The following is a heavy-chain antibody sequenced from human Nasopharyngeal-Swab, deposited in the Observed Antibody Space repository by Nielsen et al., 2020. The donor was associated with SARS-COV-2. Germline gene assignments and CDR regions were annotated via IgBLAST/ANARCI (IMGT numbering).Heavy chain of an antibody. CDR2: ISYDGSNK. D-gene: IGHD2-8*01. J-gene: IGHJ4*02. V-gene: IGHV3-30*18. CDR1: GFTFSSYG. Sequence: GESLKISCAASGFTFSSYGMHWVRQAQGKGLEWVAVISYDGSNKYYAESVKGRFTISRDNSKNTLYLQMNSLRAEDTAVYYCAKGMLQGMDYWGQGTLVTVSS. CDR3: AKGMLQGMDY.